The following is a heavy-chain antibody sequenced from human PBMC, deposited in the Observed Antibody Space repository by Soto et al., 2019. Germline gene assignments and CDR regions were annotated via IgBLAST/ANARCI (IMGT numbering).Heavy chain of an antibody. J-gene: IGHJ4*02. CDR1: GFSLSTSGVG. CDR2: IYWDDDK. CDR3: AHRLDGDYWGQVFDY. D-gene: IGHD4-17*01. V-gene: IGHV2-5*02. Sequence: QITLKESGPTLVKPTQTLTLTCTFSGFSLSTSGVGVGWISQPPGKALEWLALIYWDDDKRYSPSLKSRLTITEDTSKNQVVITMTSMDPVDTATYYCAHRLDGDYWGQVFDYWGQGTLVTVSS.